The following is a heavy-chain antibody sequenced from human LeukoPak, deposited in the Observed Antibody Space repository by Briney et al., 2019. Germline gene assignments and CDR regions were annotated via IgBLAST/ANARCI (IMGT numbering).Heavy chain of an antibody. CDR2: ISAYNGNT. V-gene: IGHV1-18*01. D-gene: IGHD3-3*01. CDR1: GYTFTSYG. CDR3: ARDAKFLPIFGARLDLPFDY. Sequence: ASVKVSCKASGYTFTSYGISWVRQAPGQGLEWMGWISAYNGNTNYAQKLQGRVTMTTDTSTSTAYMELRSLRADDTAVDYCARDAKFLPIFGARLDLPFDYWGQGTLVTVSS. J-gene: IGHJ4*02.